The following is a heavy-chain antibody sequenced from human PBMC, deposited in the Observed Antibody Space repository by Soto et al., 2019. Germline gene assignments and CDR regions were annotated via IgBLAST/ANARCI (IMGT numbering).Heavy chain of an antibody. V-gene: IGHV1-46*01. D-gene: IGHD5-18*01. J-gene: IGHJ4*02. Sequence: AASVKVSCKASGYTFTSYYMHWVRQAPGQGLEWMGIINPSGGSTSYAQKFQGRVTMTRDTSTSTVYMELSSLRSEDTAVYYCARDSMGDTAIANFDYWGQGTLVTVSS. CDR1: GYTFTSYY. CDR2: INPSGGST. CDR3: ARDSMGDTAIANFDY.